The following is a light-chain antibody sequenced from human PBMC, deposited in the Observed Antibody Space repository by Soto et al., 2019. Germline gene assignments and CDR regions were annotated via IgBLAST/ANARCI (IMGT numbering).Light chain of an antibody. CDR3: SSYTSSSTLYV. J-gene: IGLJ1*01. CDR2: EVS. Sequence: QSVLTQPASVSGSPGQSITISCTGTSSDVGNYIFVSWYRQHPGKAPKLMIYEVSNRPSGVSNRFSGSKSGNTASLTISGLQAEDEADYYCSSYTSSSTLYVFGTGTKATVL. CDR1: SSDVGNYIF. V-gene: IGLV2-14*01.